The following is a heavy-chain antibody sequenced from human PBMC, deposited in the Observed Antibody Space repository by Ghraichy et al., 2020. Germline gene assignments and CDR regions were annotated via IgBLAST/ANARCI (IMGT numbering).Heavy chain of an antibody. Sequence: LSLTCAASGFTFSSYWMHWVRQAPGKGLVWVSRINSDGSSTSYADSVKGRFTISRDNAKNTLYLQMNSLRAEDTAVYYCAREIYYYDSSGYYPFDPWGQGTLVTVSS. CDR3: AREIYYYDSSGYYPFDP. CDR1: GFTFSSYW. J-gene: IGHJ5*02. CDR2: INSDGSST. D-gene: IGHD3-22*01. V-gene: IGHV3-74*01.